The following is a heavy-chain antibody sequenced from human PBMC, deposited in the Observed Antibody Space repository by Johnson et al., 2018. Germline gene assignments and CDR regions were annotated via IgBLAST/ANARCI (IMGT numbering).Heavy chain of an antibody. Sequence: VQLVESGGGLVKPGGSLRLSCAASGFTFTNAWMNWVRQAPGKGLEWVGRIKSKTDGGTTDYAAPVKGRFTISRDDSKNTRYLQTKSLKTEDTDVYYCTTCTLFCSSTSCYEDYYYYYMDGWGKGTTVTVSS. J-gene: IGHJ6*03. V-gene: IGHV3-15*07. D-gene: IGHD2-2*01. CDR2: IKSKTDGGTT. CDR1: GFTFTNAW. CDR3: TTCTLFCSSTSCYEDYYYYYMDG.